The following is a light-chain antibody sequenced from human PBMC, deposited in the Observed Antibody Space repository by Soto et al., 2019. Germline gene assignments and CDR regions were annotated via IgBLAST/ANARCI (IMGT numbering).Light chain of an antibody. CDR3: QQYNSWPPDRT. CDR1: QSVGSN. J-gene: IGKJ1*01. Sequence: EIVMTQSPATLSVSPGERATLSCRASQSVGSNLAWYQQKPGQAPRLLIYGASTRATGIPARFSGRGSGTEFTLTISSLQSEDFAIYFCQQYNSWPPDRTFGQGTKVEIK. V-gene: IGKV3-15*01. CDR2: GAS.